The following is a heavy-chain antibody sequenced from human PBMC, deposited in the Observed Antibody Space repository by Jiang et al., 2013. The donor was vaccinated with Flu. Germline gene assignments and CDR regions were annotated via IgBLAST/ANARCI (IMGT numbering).Heavy chain of an antibody. Sequence: TCTVSGGSISSGSYYWSWIRQAAGKGLEWIGRIYTSGSTNXNPSLKSRVTISIDTSKNQFSLKLSSVTAADTAVYYCARETAGAISFQHWGQGTLVTVSS. V-gene: IGHV4-61*02. CDR1: GGSISSGSYY. CDR2: IYTSGST. CDR3: ARETAGAISFQH. D-gene: IGHD1-14*01. J-gene: IGHJ1*01.